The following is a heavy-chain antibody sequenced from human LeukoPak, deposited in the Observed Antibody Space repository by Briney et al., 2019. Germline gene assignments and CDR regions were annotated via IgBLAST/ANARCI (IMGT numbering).Heavy chain of an antibody. V-gene: IGHV4-59*01. CDR1: GGSISSYH. CDR3: ARARRDAAAYYFDY. D-gene: IGHD2-2*01. J-gene: IGHJ4*02. CDR2: IYYSGST. Sequence: SETLSLTCTVSGGSISSYHWSWVRQPPGKGLGYIGYIYYSGSTNYNPSLKSRVTISVDTSKNQFSLKLSSVTAADTAVYYCARARRDAAAYYFDYWGQGTLVTVSS.